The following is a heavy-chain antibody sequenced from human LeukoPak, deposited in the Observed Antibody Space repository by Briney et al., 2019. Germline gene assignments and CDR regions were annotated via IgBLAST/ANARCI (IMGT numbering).Heavy chain of an antibody. CDR2: INPNGGGT. CDR1: GYTFTGYY. J-gene: IGHJ4*02. D-gene: IGHD4-17*01. Sequence: ASVKVSCKASGYTFTGYYMHWVRQAPGQGLEWMGRINPNGGGTNYAQKFQGRVTMTRDTSISTAYMELSRLRSDDTAVYYCARDYGDFLYYFDYWGQGTLVTVSS. CDR3: ARDYGDFLYYFDY. V-gene: IGHV1-2*06.